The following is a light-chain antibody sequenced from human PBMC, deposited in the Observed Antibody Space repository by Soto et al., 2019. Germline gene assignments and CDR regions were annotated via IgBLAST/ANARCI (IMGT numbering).Light chain of an antibody. CDR3: CSYAGTYTVV. CDR2: AVT. J-gene: IGLJ1*01. CDR1: SSDVDFYNY. V-gene: IGLV2-11*01. Sequence: QSALTQPPSASGSPGQSVTISCSGISSDVDFYNYVSWYQQHPGKAPKLMIYAVTKRPSGVPARFSGSKSGNTASLTISGLQAEDEADYYCCSYAGTYTVVFGTGTKLTVL.